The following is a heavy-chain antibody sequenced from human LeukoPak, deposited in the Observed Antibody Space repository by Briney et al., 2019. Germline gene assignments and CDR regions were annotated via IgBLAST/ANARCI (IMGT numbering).Heavy chain of an antibody. V-gene: IGHV3-48*01. D-gene: IGHD4-23*01. Sequence: PGGSLRLSCAASGFTFSSYSMNWVRQAPGKGLEWVSYISSSSSTIYYADSVKGRFTISRDNAKNSLYLQMNSLRAEDTAVYYCARDTSDRGNNWFDPWGQGTLVTVSP. J-gene: IGHJ5*02. CDR2: ISSSSSTI. CDR3: ARDTSDRGNNWFDP. CDR1: GFTFSSYS.